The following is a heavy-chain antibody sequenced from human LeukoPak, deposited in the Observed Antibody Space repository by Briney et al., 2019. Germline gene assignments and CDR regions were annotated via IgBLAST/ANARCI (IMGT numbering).Heavy chain of an antibody. Sequence: GGSLRLSCAASGFTFSSHWMSWVRQAPGKGLEWVANIKKDGSEKYYVDAVKGRFTISRDNSKNAVYLQMNSLRTEDTAVYYCAKGGATVTRYVDQWGQGTLVTVSS. CDR1: GFTFSSHW. CDR2: IKKDGSEK. D-gene: IGHD4-17*01. J-gene: IGHJ4*02. CDR3: AKGGATVTRYVDQ. V-gene: IGHV3-7*01.